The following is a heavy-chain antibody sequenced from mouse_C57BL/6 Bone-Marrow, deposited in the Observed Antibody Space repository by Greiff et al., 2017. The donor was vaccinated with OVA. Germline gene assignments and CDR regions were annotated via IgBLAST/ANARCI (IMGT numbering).Heavy chain of an antibody. D-gene: IGHD2-5*01. J-gene: IGHJ4*01. V-gene: IGHV1-19*01. CDR1: GYTFTDYY. CDR2: INPYNGGT. Sequence: EVQLQQSGPVLVKPGASVKMSCKASGYTFTDYYMNWVKQSHGKSLEWIGVINPYNGGTSYNQKFKGKATLTVDKSSSTAYMELNSLTSEDSAVYYCASYYSNSLYAMDYWGQGTSVTVSS. CDR3: ASYYSNSLYAMDY.